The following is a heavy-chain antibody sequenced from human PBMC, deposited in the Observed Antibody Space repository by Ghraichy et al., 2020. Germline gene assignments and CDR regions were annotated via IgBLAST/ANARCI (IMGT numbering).Heavy chain of an antibody. CDR1: GFAFSRYW. J-gene: IGHJ4*02. Sequence: GESLNISCAASGFAFSRYWMHWVRQAPGKGLVWVSHIHNDGRTTSYADFVKGRFTISRDNAKNALYLQMNSLTAEDTAVYYCITMIEETTWGQGTLVTVSS. CDR2: IHNDGRTT. CDR3: ITMIEETT. V-gene: IGHV3-74*01. D-gene: IGHD3-22*01.